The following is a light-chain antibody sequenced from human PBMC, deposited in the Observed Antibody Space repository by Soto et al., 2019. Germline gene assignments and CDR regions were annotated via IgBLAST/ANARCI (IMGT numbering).Light chain of an antibody. J-gene: IGLJ2*01. CDR2: DVG. CDR3: SSYTRISIDVL. V-gene: IGLV2-14*03. CDR1: SSDVGGYNY. Sequence: QSVLTQPASLSGSPGQSITISCSGTSSDVGGYNYVSWYQHLPGKAPKLMLYDVGNRPSGVSNRFSGSKSGNTASLSISGLQAEDEADYYCSSYTRISIDVLFGGGTKVTVL.